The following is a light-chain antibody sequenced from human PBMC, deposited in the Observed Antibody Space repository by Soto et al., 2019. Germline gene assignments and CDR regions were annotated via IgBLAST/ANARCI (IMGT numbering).Light chain of an antibody. CDR1: QSVSSN. CDR3: QQYNKWPA. J-gene: IGKJ5*01. Sequence: IEMTQSPATLSVSPVEGATLSCRASQSVSSNLAWYQQKPGQAPRLLIYGASTRATGIPARFSGSGSGTEFTLTISSLQSEDFAVYYCQQYNKWPAFGQGTRLEI. V-gene: IGKV3-15*01. CDR2: GAS.